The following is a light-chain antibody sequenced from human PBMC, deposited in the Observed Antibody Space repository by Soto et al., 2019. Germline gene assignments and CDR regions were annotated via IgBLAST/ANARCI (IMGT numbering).Light chain of an antibody. V-gene: IGLV1-47*02. Sequence: QSVLTQPPSASGTPGQRVTISCSGSSSNIGSNSVYWYQQLPGTAPKVLIYSNNQRPSGVPDRFSGSKSGTSASLAISGLRSEDEADYYCATWDDSLSGSWVFGGGTQLTVL. CDR1: SSNIGSNS. CDR3: ATWDDSLSGSWV. CDR2: SNN. J-gene: IGLJ3*02.